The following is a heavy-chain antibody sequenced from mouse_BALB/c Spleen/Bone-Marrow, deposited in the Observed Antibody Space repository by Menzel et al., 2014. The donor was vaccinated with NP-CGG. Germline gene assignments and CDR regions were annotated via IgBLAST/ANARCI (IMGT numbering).Heavy chain of an antibody. J-gene: IGHJ4*01. Sequence: QVQLKESGAELARPGASVKMSCKASGYAFTGYTIHWVKQRPGQGLEWIGYINPTSGYANYNQKFKDKATLTADKSSSTAYMQLSSLISEDSAVFYCARSLIFYFAIDYWGHGPPVT. CDR3: ARSLIFYFAIDY. CDR2: INPTSGYA. V-gene: IGHV1-4*01. CDR1: GYAFTGYT.